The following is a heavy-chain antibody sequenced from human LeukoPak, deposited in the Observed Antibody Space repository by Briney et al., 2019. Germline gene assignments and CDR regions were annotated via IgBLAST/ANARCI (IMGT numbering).Heavy chain of an antibody. D-gene: IGHD2-15*01. CDR2: IIPIFGTA. CDR3: ARVSLGYCSGGTCYFQDH. CDR1: GGTFSSYA. J-gene: IGHJ4*02. V-gene: IGHV1-69*05. Sequence: SVKVSCKASGGTFSSYAISWVRQAPGQGLEWMGGIIPIFGTANYAQKFQGRVTMTRSTSISTAYMELSSLTSEDTAVYYCARVSLGYCSGGTCYFQDHWGQGTLVTVSS.